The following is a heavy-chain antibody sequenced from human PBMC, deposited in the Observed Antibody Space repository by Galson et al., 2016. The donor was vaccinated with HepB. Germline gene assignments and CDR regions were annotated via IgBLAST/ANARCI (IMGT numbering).Heavy chain of an antibody. CDR3: ARDHRASYDSYGPGGY. CDR2: IWYDGSNK. Sequence: QAPGKGLEWVAVIWYDGSNKYYADSVKGRFTISRDNSKNTLYLQMNSLRAEDTAVYYCARDHRASYDSYGPGGYWGQGTLVTVSS. V-gene: IGHV3-33*01. D-gene: IGHD3-22*01. J-gene: IGHJ4*02.